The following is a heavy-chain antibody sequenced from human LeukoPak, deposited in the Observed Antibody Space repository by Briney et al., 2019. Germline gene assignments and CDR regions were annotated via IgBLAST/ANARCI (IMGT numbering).Heavy chain of an antibody. CDR2: INPNSGGT. V-gene: IGHV1-2*02. J-gene: IGHJ4*02. CDR3: ARGMGYSGHDGIDY. CDR1: GYTFTGYY. Sequence: GASVTVSCKASGYTFTGYYMHWVRQAPGQGLEWMGWINPNSGGTNYAQKFQGRVTMTRDTSISTAYMELSRLRSDDTAVYYCARGMGYSGHDGIDYWGQGTLVTVSS. D-gene: IGHD5-12*01.